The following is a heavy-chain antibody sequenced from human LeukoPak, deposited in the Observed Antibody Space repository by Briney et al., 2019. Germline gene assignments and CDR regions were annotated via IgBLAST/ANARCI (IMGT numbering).Heavy chain of an antibody. D-gene: IGHD5-18*01. Sequence: ASVNVSCKAPGYSFTSSYMHWVRQAPGQGLEWMGIINPSGGSTSYAQKFQGRVTMTRDTSTSTVYMELSSLRSEDTAVYYCARATQLWPPYYFDYWGQGTLVTVSS. V-gene: IGHV1-46*01. CDR1: GYSFTSSY. CDR3: ARATQLWPPYYFDY. J-gene: IGHJ4*02. CDR2: INPSGGST.